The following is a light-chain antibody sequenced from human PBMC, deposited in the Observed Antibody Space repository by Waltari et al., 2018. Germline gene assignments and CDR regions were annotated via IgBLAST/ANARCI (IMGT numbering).Light chain of an antibody. CDR1: SGTVSSTSS. J-gene: IGLJ3*02. CDR2: KIN. Sequence: QIAVTQEPSLSLSPRATVTLTCALSSGTVSSTSSSTWYQQTPGQTPRTLVYKINTRSSGVPDRFSGSMLGNKAALTITGAQAEDESDYYCALYMGSGIWVFGGGTKLTVL. CDR3: ALYMGSGIWV. V-gene: IGLV8-61*01.